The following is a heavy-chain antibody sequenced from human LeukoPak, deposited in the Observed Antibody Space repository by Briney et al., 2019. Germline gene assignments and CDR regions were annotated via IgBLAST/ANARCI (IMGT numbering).Heavy chain of an antibody. D-gene: IGHD4-4*01. CDR1: GGSISSSSYY. CDR2: IYYSGST. Sequence: PSETLSLTCTVSGGSISSSSYYWSWIRQPPGKGLEWIGYIYYSGSTNYNPSLKSRVTISVDTSKNQFSLKLSSVTAADTAVYYCARIDYRNYFDYWGQGTLVTVSS. V-gene: IGHV4-61*05. J-gene: IGHJ4*02. CDR3: ARIDYRNYFDY.